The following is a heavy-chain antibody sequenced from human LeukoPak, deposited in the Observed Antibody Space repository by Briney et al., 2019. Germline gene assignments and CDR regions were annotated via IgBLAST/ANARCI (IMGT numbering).Heavy chain of an antibody. J-gene: IGHJ4*02. D-gene: IGHD3-10*01. CDR2: ISGSGGNT. Sequence: PGGSLRLSCAASGFTFSSYAMSWVRQAPGKGLEWVSAISGSGGNTYYADSVKGRFTTSRDNSKNTLYLQVNSLRAEDTAVYYCAKSYYYGSGSYYPAFDYWGQGTLVTVSS. V-gene: IGHV3-23*01. CDR3: AKSYYYGSGSYYPAFDY. CDR1: GFTFSSYA.